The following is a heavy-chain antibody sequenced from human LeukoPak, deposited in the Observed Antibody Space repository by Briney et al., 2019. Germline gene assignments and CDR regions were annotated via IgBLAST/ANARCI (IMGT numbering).Heavy chain of an antibody. V-gene: IGHV1-2*02. CDR2: INPNSGGT. CDR3: ARDRRQWLRLKPSGGGDY. CDR1: GYTFTGYY. Sequence: GASVKVSCKASGYTFTGYYMHWVRQAPGQGLEWMGWINPNSGGTNYAQKLQGRVTMTTDTSTSTAYMELRSLRSDDTAVYYCARDRRQWLRLKPSGGGDYWGQGTLVTVSS. D-gene: IGHD5-12*01. J-gene: IGHJ4*02.